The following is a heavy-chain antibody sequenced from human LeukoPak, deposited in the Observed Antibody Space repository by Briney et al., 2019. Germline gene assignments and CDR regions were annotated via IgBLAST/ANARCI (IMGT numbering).Heavy chain of an antibody. Sequence: GESLKISYKASGYSFTSHWIGWVRQMPGKGLEWMGIIYPGDSDTRYSPSFQGQVTISADKSISTAYLQWSTLQAPDTAMYYCARGDNSGWYFDYWGQGTLVTVSS. J-gene: IGHJ4*02. CDR1: GYSFTSHW. V-gene: IGHV5-51*01. D-gene: IGHD6-19*01. CDR3: ARGDNSGWYFDY. CDR2: IYPGDSDT.